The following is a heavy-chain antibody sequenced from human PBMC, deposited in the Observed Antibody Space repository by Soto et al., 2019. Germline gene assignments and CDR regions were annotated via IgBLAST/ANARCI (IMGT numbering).Heavy chain of an antibody. J-gene: IGHJ4*02. CDR2: NSVYNGNT. CDR3: ESDLGAQRVVY. Sequence: QVQLVQSGAEVKKPGASVKVSCKASGYTFTSYGISWVRQDPGGGREWLGWNSVYNGNTKNGQKLQGRVTMTTDTPTSNASMALKHLRSNDTAGYYCESDLGAQRVVYWPQGTLFTVAS. D-gene: IGHD1-26*01. CDR1: GYTFTSYG. V-gene: IGHV1-18*01.